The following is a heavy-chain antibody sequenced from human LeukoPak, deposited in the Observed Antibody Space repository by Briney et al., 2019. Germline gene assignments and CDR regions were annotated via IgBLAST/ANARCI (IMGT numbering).Heavy chain of an antibody. D-gene: IGHD3-10*01. J-gene: IGHJ4*02. V-gene: IGHV4-30-2*01. Sequence: PSETLSLTCTVSGGSISSGGYYWSWIRQPPGKGLEWIGYIYHSGSTYYNPSLKSRVTISVDRSKNQFSLKLSSVTAAGTAVYYCASTETDYGSGSYFDYWGQGTLVTVSS. CDR1: GGSISSGGYY. CDR2: IYHSGST. CDR3: ASTETDYGSGSYFDY.